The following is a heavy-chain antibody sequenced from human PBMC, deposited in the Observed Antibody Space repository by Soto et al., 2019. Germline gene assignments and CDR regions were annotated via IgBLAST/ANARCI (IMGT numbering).Heavy chain of an antibody. CDR1: GYXFATHL. D-gene: IGHD3-9*01. V-gene: IGHV5-51*01. Sequence: EXLKISCKCSGYXFATHLIAWVRHMPGKGLEWMGIIYPGYSDTRYSPSFQGQVTISAYKSFSTAYLQWRSLKASDTAIYFCARLELTGLDNWGQGTPVTVSS. CDR2: IYPGYSDT. J-gene: IGHJ4*02. CDR3: ARLELTGLDN.